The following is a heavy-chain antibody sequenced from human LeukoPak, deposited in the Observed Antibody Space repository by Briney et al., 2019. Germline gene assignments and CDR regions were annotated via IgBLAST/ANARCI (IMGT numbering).Heavy chain of an antibody. Sequence: PGGSLRLSCAASGFTVSSNYMSWVRQAPGKGLEWVSVIYSGGSTYYADSVKGRFTISRDNSKNTLYLQMNSLRAEDTAVYYCALYYYDSSGYYHDYWGQGTLVTVSS. V-gene: IGHV3-53*01. D-gene: IGHD3-22*01. J-gene: IGHJ4*02. CDR2: IYSGGST. CDR3: ALYYYDSSGYYHDY. CDR1: GFTVSSNY.